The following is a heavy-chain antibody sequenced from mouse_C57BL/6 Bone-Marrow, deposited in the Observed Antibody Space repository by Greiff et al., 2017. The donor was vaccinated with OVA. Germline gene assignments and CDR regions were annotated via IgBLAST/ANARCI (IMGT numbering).Heavy chain of an antibody. D-gene: IGHD2-4*01. Sequence: EVKVEESGGGLVQPGGSMKLYCAASGFTFSDAWMDWVRQSPEKGLEWVAEIRNKANNHATYYAESVKGRFTISRDDSKSSVYLQMNSLRAEDTGIYYCTVGLRQVWFAYWGQGTLVTVSA. V-gene: IGHV6-6*01. CDR2: IRNKANNHAT. CDR1: GFTFSDAW. CDR3: TVGLRQVWFAY. J-gene: IGHJ3*01.